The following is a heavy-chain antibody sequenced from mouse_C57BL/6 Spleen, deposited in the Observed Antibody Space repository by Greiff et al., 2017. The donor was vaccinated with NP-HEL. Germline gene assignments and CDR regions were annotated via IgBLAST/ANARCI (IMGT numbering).Heavy chain of an antibody. CDR2: IDPNSGGT. V-gene: IGHV1-72*01. Sequence: QVQLKQSGAELAKPGASVKLSCKASGYTFTSYWMHWVKQRPGRGLEWIGRIDPNSGGTKYNEKFKSKATLTVDKPSSTAYMQLSSLTSEDSAVYYCARTLNYGSSSFAYWGQGTLVTVSA. D-gene: IGHD1-1*01. CDR1: GYTFTSYW. J-gene: IGHJ3*01. CDR3: ARTLNYGSSSFAY.